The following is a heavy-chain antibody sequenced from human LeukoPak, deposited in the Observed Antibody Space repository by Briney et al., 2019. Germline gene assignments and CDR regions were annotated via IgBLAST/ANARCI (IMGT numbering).Heavy chain of an antibody. D-gene: IGHD3-10*01. CDR1: GYPFSGYY. CDR2: INPETGAT. CDR3: ARENLNYYGSGSYLY. Sequence: ASVKVSCKASGYPFSGYYIHWVRQGPGQGREWVGLINPETGATKYAQRFEGRVTLTRDTSVTTVHMEMSGLRSDDSAVYYCARENLNYYGSGSYLYWGQGSQVTVSS. V-gene: IGHV1-2*02. J-gene: IGHJ4*02.